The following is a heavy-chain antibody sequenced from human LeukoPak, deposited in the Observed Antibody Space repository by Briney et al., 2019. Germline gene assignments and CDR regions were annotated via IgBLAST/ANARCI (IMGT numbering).Heavy chain of an antibody. V-gene: IGHV1-69*13. J-gene: IGHJ4*02. CDR2: IIPIFGTA. Sequence: SVKVSCKASGGTFSSYAISWVRQAPGQGLEWMGGIIPIFGTANYAQKFQGRVTITADESTSTAYMELSSLRSEDTAVYYCARDQYYYGSGSYYGHFDYWGQGTLVTVSS. D-gene: IGHD3-10*01. CDR1: GGTFSSYA. CDR3: ARDQYYYGSGSYYGHFDY.